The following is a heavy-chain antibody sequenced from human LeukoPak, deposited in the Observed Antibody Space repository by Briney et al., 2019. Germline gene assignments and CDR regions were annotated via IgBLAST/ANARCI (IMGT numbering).Heavy chain of an antibody. CDR3: ARGEERNFYYYYGMDV. V-gene: IGHV1-2*04. Sequence: ASVKVSCKASGYSFTGYYIHWVRQAPGQGLEWMGWINPNSGGTSYVQKFQGWVTMTRDTPISTAYMELNSLRSNDTAVYYCARGEERNFYYYYGMDVWGQGTTVTVSS. CDR1: GYSFTGYY. D-gene: IGHD1-1*01. CDR2: INPNSGGT. J-gene: IGHJ6*02.